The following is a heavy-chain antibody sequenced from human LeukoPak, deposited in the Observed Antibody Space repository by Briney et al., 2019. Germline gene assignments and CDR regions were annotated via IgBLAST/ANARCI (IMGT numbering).Heavy chain of an antibody. V-gene: IGHV1-18*01. J-gene: IGHJ6*02. Sequence: ASVKVSCKASGYTFTSYGISWVRQAPGQGLEWMGWISAYNGNTNYAQKLQGRVTMTTDTSTSTAYMELRSLRSDDTAVYYCARDLRYSFLYYYYGMDVWGQGTTVTVSS. CDR3: ARDLRYSFLYYYYGMDV. CDR1: GYTFTSYG. D-gene: IGHD1-26*01. CDR2: ISAYNGNT.